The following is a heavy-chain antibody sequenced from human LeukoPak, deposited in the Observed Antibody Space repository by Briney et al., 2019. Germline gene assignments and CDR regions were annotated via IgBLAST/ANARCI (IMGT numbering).Heavy chain of an antibody. V-gene: IGHV3-30-3*01. CDR1: GFTFSSYA. CDR2: ISYDGSNK. D-gene: IGHD5-18*01. J-gene: IGHJ4*02. CDR3: ARVGYSYGPIDY. Sequence: GGSLRLSCGASGFTFSSYAMHWVRQAPGKGLEWVAVISYDGSNKYYADSVKGRFTISRDNSKNTLYLQMNSLRAEDTAIYYCARVGYSYGPIDYWGQGTLVTVSS.